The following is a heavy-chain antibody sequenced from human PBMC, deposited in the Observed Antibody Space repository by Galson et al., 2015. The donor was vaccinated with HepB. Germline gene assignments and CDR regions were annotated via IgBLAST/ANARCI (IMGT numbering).Heavy chain of an antibody. CDR3: ATTTQFYYYYGMDV. D-gene: IGHD1-7*01. CDR2: IWYDGSNK. V-gene: IGHV3-33*01. J-gene: IGHJ6*02. Sequence: SLRLSCAASGFTFSTYGMHWVRQAPGKGLEWVAVIWYDGSNKYYAESVKGRFTISRDNSKNTLYLQMNSLRAEDTAVYYCATTTQFYYYYGMDVWGQGTTVTVSS. CDR1: GFTFSTYG.